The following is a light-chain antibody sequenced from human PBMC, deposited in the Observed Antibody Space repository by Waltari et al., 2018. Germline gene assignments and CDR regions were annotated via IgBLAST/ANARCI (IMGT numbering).Light chain of an antibody. J-gene: IGLJ2*01. V-gene: IGLV2-14*03. CDR1: CRDLGAYNY. CDR3: SSYTTSRTVV. Sequence: QSALTQPASVSGSPGQSITISCSVTCRDLGAYNYVPCYQQPPGKAPKLMIYDVSNRPSVVSSRFSGSKSGNTASLTFSGLQAEDEADYYCSSYTTSRTVVFGGGTKLTVL. CDR2: DVS.